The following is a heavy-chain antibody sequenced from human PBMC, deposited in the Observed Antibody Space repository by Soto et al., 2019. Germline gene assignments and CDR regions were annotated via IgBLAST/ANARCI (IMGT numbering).Heavy chain of an antibody. CDR3: ARVKCSGGSCDKPFDY. CDR2: IYYSGST. CDR1: GVSVSSGSYY. D-gene: IGHD2-15*01. V-gene: IGHV4-61*01. Sequence: PAETLSLTXTVSGVSVSSGSYYWSWIRQPPGKGLEWIGYIYYSGSTSYNLSLKSRATISLDTSKNQFSLKLNSVTAADTAVYYRARVKCSGGSCDKPFDYWGQGTLVTVSS. J-gene: IGHJ4*02.